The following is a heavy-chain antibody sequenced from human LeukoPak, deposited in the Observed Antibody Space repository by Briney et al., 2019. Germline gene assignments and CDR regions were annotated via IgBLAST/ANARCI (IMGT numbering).Heavy chain of an antibody. D-gene: IGHD1-26*01. CDR1: GFTFSSYG. Sequence: GRSLRLSCAASGFTFSSYGMHWVRQAPGKGLEWVAVISYDGSNKYYADSVKGRFTISRDNSKNTLYLQMNSLRAEDTAVYYCAKDRFSLSGSYPGPIDYWGQGTLVTVSS. J-gene: IGHJ4*02. CDR2: ISYDGSNK. CDR3: AKDRFSLSGSYPGPIDY. V-gene: IGHV3-30*18.